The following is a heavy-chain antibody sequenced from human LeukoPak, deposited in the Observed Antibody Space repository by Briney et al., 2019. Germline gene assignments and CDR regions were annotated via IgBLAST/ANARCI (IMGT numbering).Heavy chain of an antibody. Sequence: ASVKVSCKASGYTFTSYYIHWVRQAPGQGLEWMGIINPTGGSTSYAQKLQGRVTMTRDTSTSTLYMELSSLRSEDTAVYYCARERGYSYGSRFGYSYGMDVWGQGTTVTVSS. CDR1: GYTFTSYY. V-gene: IGHV1-46*04. D-gene: IGHD5-18*01. CDR2: INPTGGST. CDR3: ARERGYSYGSRFGYSYGMDV. J-gene: IGHJ6*02.